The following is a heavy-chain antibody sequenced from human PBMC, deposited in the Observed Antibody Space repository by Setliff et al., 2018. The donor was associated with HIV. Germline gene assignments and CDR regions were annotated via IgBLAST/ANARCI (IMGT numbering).Heavy chain of an antibody. CDR2: VFYSGGA. Sequence: SETLSLTCTVSGGSISSSYWSWIRQPPGKGLEWIGIVFYSGGANYNPSLKSRITMSVDKSKNQFSLKLSAVTAADTAVYYCARLGDNSGYYYYYYMDVWGKGTTVTVSS. V-gene: IGHV4-59*01. J-gene: IGHJ6*03. CDR3: ARLGDNSGYYYYYYMDV. CDR1: GGSISSSY. D-gene: IGHD6-19*01.